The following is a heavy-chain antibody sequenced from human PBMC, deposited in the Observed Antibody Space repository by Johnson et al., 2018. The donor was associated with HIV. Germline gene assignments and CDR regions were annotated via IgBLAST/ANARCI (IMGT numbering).Heavy chain of an antibody. Sequence: VQLVESGGGLVQPGRSLRLSCAASEFTFSAFGMHWVRQAPGKGLEWVAVILYDGSKKYYAESVDGRVTLSRDKSKNALYLQMNRRRAEDTAVYYCAKDVVGGELVYAFDIWGQGAMVTVSS. CDR3: AKDVVGGELVYAFDI. D-gene: IGHD3-16*01. J-gene: IGHJ3*02. CDR2: ILYDGSKK. CDR1: EFTFSAFG. V-gene: IGHV3-30*18.